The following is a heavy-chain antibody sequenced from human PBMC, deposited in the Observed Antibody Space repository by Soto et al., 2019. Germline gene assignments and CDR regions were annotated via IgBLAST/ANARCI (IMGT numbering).Heavy chain of an antibody. Sequence: GSLRLSCAASGFTFSGYAMSWVRQAPGKGLEWVSAISGSGGSTYYADSVKGRFTISRDNSKNTLYLQMNSLRAEDTAVYYCAKLSTRDYDPYYYYGMDVWGQGTTVTVSS. D-gene: IGHD3-16*01. CDR1: GFTFSGYA. V-gene: IGHV3-23*01. J-gene: IGHJ6*02. CDR2: ISGSGGST. CDR3: AKLSTRDYDPYYYYGMDV.